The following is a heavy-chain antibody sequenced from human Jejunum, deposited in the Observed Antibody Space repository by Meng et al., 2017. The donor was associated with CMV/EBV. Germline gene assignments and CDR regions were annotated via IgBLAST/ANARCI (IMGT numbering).Heavy chain of an antibody. D-gene: IGHD3-3*01. CDR3: ARGGVVGSSDPFDY. CDR2: VTSAGDT. V-gene: IGHV3-13*01. J-gene: IGHJ4*02. CDR1: GFTFSNYD. Sequence: EVHLVESGGGLVQPGGSLRLSCAASGFTFSNYDMHWVRQATGKGLEWVSAVTSAGDTYYSESVKGRFTISRENAKNSLYLQVNSLRAGDTAVYYCARGGVVGSSDPFDYWGQGTLVTVSS.